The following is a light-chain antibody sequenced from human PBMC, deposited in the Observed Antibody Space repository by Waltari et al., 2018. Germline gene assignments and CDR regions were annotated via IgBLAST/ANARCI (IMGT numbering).Light chain of an antibody. CDR1: QSLLHSNGYNY. V-gene: IGKV2-28*01. J-gene: IGKJ5*01. CDR2: LGS. Sequence: DIVMTQSPLSLPVTPGEPASISYRSSQSLLHSNGYNYLDWYLQKPVQSPQLLIYLGSNRASGVPDRFSGSGSGTDFTLKISRVEAEDVGVYYCMQALQTPAITFGQGTRLEIK. CDR3: MQALQTPAIT.